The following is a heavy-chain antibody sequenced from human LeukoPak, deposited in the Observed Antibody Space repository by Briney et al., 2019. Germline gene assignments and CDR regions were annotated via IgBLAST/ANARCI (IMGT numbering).Heavy chain of an antibody. CDR3: AKDVAARFYYCYGMDV. CDR2: ISYDGSNK. J-gene: IGHJ6*02. D-gene: IGHD6-13*01. CDR1: GFTFSSYG. Sequence: GGSLRLSCAASGFTFSSYGMHWVRQAPGKGLEWVAVISYDGSNKYYADSVKGRFTISRDNSKNTLYLQMNSLRAEDTAVYYCAKDVAARFYYCYGMDVWGQGTTVTVSS. V-gene: IGHV3-30*18.